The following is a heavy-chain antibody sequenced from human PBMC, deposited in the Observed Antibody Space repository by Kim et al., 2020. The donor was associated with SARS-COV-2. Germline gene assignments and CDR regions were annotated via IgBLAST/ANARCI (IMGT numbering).Heavy chain of an antibody. Sequence: DSVKGRFTISRDNSKNTLYLQMNSLRAEDTAVYYCAKDRGAAADKGYFDDWGQGTLVTVSS. CDR3: AKDRGAAADKGYFDD. D-gene: IGHD6-13*01. V-gene: IGHV3-23*01. J-gene: IGHJ4*02.